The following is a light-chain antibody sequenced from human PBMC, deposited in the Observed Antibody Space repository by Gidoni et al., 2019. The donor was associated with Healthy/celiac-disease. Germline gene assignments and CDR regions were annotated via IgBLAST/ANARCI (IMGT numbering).Light chain of an antibody. CDR3: QVWDSSSDHVV. CDR2: DDG. CDR1: NIGGKS. V-gene: IGLV3-21*02. Sequence: SYVLTQPPSVSVAPGQTARITCGGNNIGGKSVHWYQQKPGQAPVLVVYDDGDRPSGIPERFSGSNSGNTATLTISRVEAGDEADYYCQVWDSSSDHVVFGGGTKLTVL. J-gene: IGLJ2*01.